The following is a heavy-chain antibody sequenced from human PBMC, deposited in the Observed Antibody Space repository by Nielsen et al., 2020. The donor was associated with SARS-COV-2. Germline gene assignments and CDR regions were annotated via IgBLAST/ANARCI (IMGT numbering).Heavy chain of an antibody. J-gene: IGHJ3*02. CDR1: GFTFSSYW. Sequence: GGSLRLSCAASGFTFSSYWMSWVRQAPGKGLEWVANIKQDGSEKYYVDSVKSRFTISRDNAKNSLYLQMNSLRAEDTAVYYCARAAYYYDSSGSDAFDIWGQGTMVTVSS. CDR3: ARAAYYYDSSGSDAFDI. CDR2: IKQDGSEK. V-gene: IGHV3-7*01. D-gene: IGHD3-22*01.